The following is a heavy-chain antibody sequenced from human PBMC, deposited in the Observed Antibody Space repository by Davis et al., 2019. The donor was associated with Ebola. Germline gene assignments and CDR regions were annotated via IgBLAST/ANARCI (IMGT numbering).Heavy chain of an antibody. CDR1: GFTFSSYG. D-gene: IGHD2-21*01. CDR3: ARDWCGGDCYCFDY. CDR2: IWYDGSKK. J-gene: IGHJ4*02. Sequence: GESLKISCAASGFTFSSYGMHWVRQAPGKGLEWVAVIWYDGSKKYYADSVKGRFTISRDNSKNTLYLQMNSLRAEDTAVYYCARDWCGGDCYCFDYWGQGTLVTVSS. V-gene: IGHV3-33*01.